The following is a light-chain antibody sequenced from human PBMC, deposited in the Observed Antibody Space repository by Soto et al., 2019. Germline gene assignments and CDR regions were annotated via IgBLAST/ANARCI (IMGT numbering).Light chain of an antibody. J-gene: IGKJ4*01. CDR2: GAS. Sequence: EIVLTQSPSTLSVSPGERATLSCRASQSVSSSYLAWYQQKPGQAPRLLIYGASSRGTGIPDRFSGSGSGTDFILTITSLEPEDFAVYYCQHRSNWLAFGGGTKVDIK. V-gene: IGKV3D-20*02. CDR1: QSVSSSY. CDR3: QHRSNWLA.